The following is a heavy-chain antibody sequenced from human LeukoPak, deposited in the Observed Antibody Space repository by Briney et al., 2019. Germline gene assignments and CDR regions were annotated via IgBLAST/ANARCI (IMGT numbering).Heavy chain of an antibody. CDR3: VRVGSGATRADTLDL. D-gene: IGHD6-19*01. CDR2: IGAAGSHI. Sequence: KPGGSLRLSCAASGFTFSAYSMNWVRQPPGEGLEWVSSIGAAGSHIYYADSMKGRFTISRDNAKSSLFLQMNSLRAEDTGIYYCVRVGSGATRADTLDLWGQGTMVTVSS. CDR1: GFTFSAYS. V-gene: IGHV3-21*01. J-gene: IGHJ3*01.